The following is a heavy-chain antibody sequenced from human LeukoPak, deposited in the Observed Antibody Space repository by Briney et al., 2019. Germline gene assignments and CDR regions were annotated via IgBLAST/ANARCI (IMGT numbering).Heavy chain of an antibody. V-gene: IGHV1-8*02. CDR3: ARSFQSGYYTQYYYGMGV. CDR2: MNPNSGNT. D-gene: IGHD3-3*01. CDR1: GYTFTSYG. J-gene: IGHJ6*02. Sequence: ASVKVSCKASGYTFTSYGISWVRQATGQGLEWMGWMNPNSGNTGYAQKFQGRVTMTRNTSISTAYMELSSLRSEDTAVYYCARSFQSGYYTQYYYGMGVWGQGTTVTVSS.